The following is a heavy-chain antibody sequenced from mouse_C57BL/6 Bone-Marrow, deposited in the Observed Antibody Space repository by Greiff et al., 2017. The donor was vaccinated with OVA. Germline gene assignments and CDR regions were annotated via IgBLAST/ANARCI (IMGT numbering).Heavy chain of an antibody. Sequence: VQLQQSGAELAKPGASVKLSCKASGYTFTSYWLHWVKQRPGQGLEWIGYINPSSGYTKYNQKFKDKATLTADKSSSTAYMQLSSLTYEDSAVYYCARGAGLPLYAMDYWGQGTSVTVSA. CDR1: GYTFTSYW. CDR3: ARGAGLPLYAMDY. J-gene: IGHJ4*01. CDR2: INPSSGYT. V-gene: IGHV1-7*01. D-gene: IGHD2-2*01.